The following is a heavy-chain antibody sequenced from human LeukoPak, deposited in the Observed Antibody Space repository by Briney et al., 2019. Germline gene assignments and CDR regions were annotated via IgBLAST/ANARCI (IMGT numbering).Heavy chain of an antibody. D-gene: IGHD4-23*01. CDR3: ARDPGYGGNSLYYYYYGMDV. Sequence: PGGSLRLSCAASGFAFSSYGMHWVRQAPGKGPEWVAVIWYDGSNKYYADSVKGRFTISRDNSKNALYLQMNSLRAEDTAGYYCARDPGYGGNSLYYYYYGMDVWGQGTTVTVSS. CDR2: IWYDGSNK. CDR1: GFAFSSYG. J-gene: IGHJ6*02. V-gene: IGHV3-33*01.